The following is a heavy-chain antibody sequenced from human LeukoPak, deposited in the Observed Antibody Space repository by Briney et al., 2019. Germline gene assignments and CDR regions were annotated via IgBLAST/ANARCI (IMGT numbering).Heavy chain of an antibody. CDR3: ARDNRGGYSGYEDLGYYYYYMDV. CDR1: GYTFTGYY. V-gene: IGHV1-2*02. D-gene: IGHD5-12*01. Sequence: ASVKVSCKASGYTFTGYYMHWVRQAPGQGLEWMGWINPNSGGTNYAQKFQGRVTMTRDTSISTAYMELSSLRSEDTAVYYCARDNRGGYSGYEDLGYYYYYMDVWGKGTTVTVSS. CDR2: INPNSGGT. J-gene: IGHJ6*03.